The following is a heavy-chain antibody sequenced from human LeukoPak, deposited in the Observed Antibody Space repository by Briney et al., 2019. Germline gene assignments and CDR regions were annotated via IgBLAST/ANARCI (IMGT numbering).Heavy chain of an antibody. Sequence: PGGSLRLSCAASGFTVSSNYMSWVRQAPGKGLEWVSVIYSGGSTYYADSVKGRFTISRHNSKNTLYLQMNSLRAEDTAVYYCARELLWFGVRSFDYRGQGTLVTVSS. CDR1: GFTVSSNY. V-gene: IGHV3-53*04. D-gene: IGHD3-10*01. CDR3: ARELLWFGVRSFDY. J-gene: IGHJ4*02. CDR2: IYSGGST.